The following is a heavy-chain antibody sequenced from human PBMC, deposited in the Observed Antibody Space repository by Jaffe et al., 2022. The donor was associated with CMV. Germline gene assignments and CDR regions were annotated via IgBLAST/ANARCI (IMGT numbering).Heavy chain of an antibody. Sequence: QVQLVESGGGVVQPGRSLRLSCAASGFTFSSYGMHWVRQAPGKGLEWVAVIWYDGSNKYYADSVKGRFTISRDNSKNTLYLQMNSLRAEDTAVYYCARDDTWNYFYLFDYWGQGTLVTVSS. D-gene: IGHD1-7*01. J-gene: IGHJ4*02. CDR2: IWYDGSNK. V-gene: IGHV3-33*08. CDR1: GFTFSSYG. CDR3: ARDDTWNYFYLFDY.